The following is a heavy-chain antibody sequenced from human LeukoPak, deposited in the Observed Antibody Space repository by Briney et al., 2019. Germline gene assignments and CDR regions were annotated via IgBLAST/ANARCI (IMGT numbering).Heavy chain of an antibody. CDR2: INPSGGST. Sequence: ASVKVSCKASGYTFTSYYMHWVRQAPGQGLEWMGIINPSGGSTSYAQKLQGRVSMTTDTSTSTAYMDLRNDTAVYYCARDLRYSSGWSASGMDVWGKGTTVTISS. CDR3: ARDLRYSSGWSASGMDV. J-gene: IGHJ6*03. V-gene: IGHV1-46*01. CDR1: GYTFTSYY. D-gene: IGHD6-19*01.